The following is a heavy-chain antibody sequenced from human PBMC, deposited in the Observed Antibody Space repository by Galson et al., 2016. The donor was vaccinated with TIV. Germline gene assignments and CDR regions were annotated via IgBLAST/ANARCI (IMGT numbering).Heavy chain of an antibody. CDR2: VDWDDDK. D-gene: IGHD5-18*01. CDR1: GFSLSTAGMS. V-gene: IGHV2-70*11. Sequence: PALVKPTQTLTLTCTLSGFSLSTAGMSVHWIRQPPGKALEWLARVDWDDDKYYSVSQRTRLTLSKDTSKNQVVLKMTNIDPVDSATYYCARVEMVGYSRAPGGYYHAMDVWGQGTTVTVSS. J-gene: IGHJ6*02. CDR3: ARVEMVGYSRAPGGYYHAMDV.